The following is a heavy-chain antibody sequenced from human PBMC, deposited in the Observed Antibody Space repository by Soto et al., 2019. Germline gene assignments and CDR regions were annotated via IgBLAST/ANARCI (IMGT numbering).Heavy chain of an antibody. D-gene: IGHD2-15*01. Sequence: SVKVSCKASGGTFSSYAISWVRQAPGQGLEWMGGIIPIFGTANYAQKFQGRVTITADESTSTAYMELSSLRSEDMAVYYCARDLWPCSGGSCYPLWGQGTMVTVSS. CDR1: GGTFSSYA. CDR2: IIPIFGTA. V-gene: IGHV1-69*13. J-gene: IGHJ3*01. CDR3: ARDLWPCSGGSCYPL.